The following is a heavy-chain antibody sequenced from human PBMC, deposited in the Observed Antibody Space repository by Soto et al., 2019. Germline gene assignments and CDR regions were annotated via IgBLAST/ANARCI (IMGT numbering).Heavy chain of an antibody. CDR2: INPNSGGT. CDR3: AREIRVATMGLYYYYMDV. V-gene: IGHV1-2*04. CDR1: GYTFTGYY. J-gene: IGHJ6*03. Sequence: ASVKVSCKASGYTFTGYYMHWVRQAPGQGLEWMGWINPNSGGTNYAQKFQGWATMTRDTSISTAYMELSRLRSDDTAVYYCAREIRVATMGLYYYYMDVWGKGTTVTVSS. D-gene: IGHD5-12*01.